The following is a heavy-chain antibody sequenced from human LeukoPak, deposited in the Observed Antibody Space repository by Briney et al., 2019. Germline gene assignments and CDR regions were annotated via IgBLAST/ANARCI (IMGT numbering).Heavy chain of an antibody. J-gene: IGHJ4*02. CDR3: ARDSWYGDYSIGNN. V-gene: IGHV1-18*01. CDR2: ISGYNGNT. D-gene: IGHD4-17*01. CDR1: GYTFTTYG. Sequence: ASVKVSCKASGYTFTTYGISWVRQAPEQGLEWMGWISGYNGNTKYAQNFQGRVTVSTDTSTTTAYMELRSLRSDDTAVYYCARDSWYGDYSIGNNWGQGTLVTVSS.